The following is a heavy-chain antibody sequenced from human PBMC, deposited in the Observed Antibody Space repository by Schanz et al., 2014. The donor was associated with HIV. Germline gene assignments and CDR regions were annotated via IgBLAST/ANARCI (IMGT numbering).Heavy chain of an antibody. D-gene: IGHD1-26*01. CDR1: GGSIDNYY. Sequence: QVQLQESGPGLVNPSETLSLSCTVSGGSIDNYYWSWIRQPAGKGLEYIGRIYPSGITNYNPSVKSRFPMSVDTSKNHFSLNLKSVTAADTAVYYCARADGLWEPHSYWGQGTLVTVSS. J-gene: IGHJ4*02. V-gene: IGHV4-4*07. CDR2: IYPSGIT. CDR3: ARADGLWEPHSY.